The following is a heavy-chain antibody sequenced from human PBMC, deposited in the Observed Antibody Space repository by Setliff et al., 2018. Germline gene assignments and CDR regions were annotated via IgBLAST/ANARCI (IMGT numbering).Heavy chain of an antibody. D-gene: IGHD1-1*01. CDR2: IYNTGST. Sequence: ASETLSLTCTVSGGSISDYYWSWIRQPPGKGLEWIGNIYNTGSTSYNPSLKSRITKSVDTSKNQFSLKLSSVTAADTAVYYCARTGTYRYFDYWGRGTLVTVSS. J-gene: IGHJ4*02. CDR1: GGSISDYY. CDR3: ARTGTYRYFDY. V-gene: IGHV4-59*01.